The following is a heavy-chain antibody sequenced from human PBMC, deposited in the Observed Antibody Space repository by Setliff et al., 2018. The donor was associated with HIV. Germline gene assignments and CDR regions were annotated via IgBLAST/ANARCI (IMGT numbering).Heavy chain of an antibody. V-gene: IGHV4-61*10. CDR1: GGSISSGSYY. J-gene: IGHJ5*01. Sequence: SETLSLTCTVSGGSISSGSYYWSWIRQPAGKGLEWIGFVYSSGSTSNSPSLRSRVTISVDTSKHQCSLKLSSVTAADTAMYFCAAGSPKPGLLDLTWFDSWGQGTLVTVSS. CDR2: VYSSGST. CDR3: AAGSPKPGLLDLTWFDS. D-gene: IGHD3-10*01.